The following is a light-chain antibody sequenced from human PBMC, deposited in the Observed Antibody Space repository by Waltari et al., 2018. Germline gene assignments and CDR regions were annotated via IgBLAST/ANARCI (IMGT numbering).Light chain of an antibody. V-gene: IGKV2-30*02. J-gene: IGKJ1*01. CDR2: KVS. CDR1: QSLVHSDGNTY. Sequence: DVVMTQSPLSLPATLGQPASISCRSSQSLVHSDGNTYLNWFQQRPGQSPRRLIYKVSNRDSGVPDRFSGSGSGTDFTLTISRVEAEDVGLYYCMQGTHWPLWTFGQGTKVEIK. CDR3: MQGTHWPLWT.